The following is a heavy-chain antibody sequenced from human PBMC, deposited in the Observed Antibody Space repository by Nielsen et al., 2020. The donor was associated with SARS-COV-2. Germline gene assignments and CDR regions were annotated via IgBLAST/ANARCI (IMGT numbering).Heavy chain of an antibody. CDR1: GFTFDDYG. CDR2: INWNGGST. Sequence: GRSLRLSCAASGFTFDDYGMSWVRQAPGKGLEWVSGINWNGGSTGYADSVKGRFTISRDNAKNSLYLQMNSLRAEDTALYHCARGGIAAAGTQFDPWGQGTLVTVSS. CDR3: ARGGIAAAGTQFDP. V-gene: IGHV3-20*01. D-gene: IGHD6-13*01. J-gene: IGHJ5*02.